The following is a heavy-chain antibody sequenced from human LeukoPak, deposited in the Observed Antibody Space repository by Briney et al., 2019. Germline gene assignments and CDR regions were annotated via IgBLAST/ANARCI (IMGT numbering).Heavy chain of an antibody. Sequence: SVKVSCKASGGTFSIYSISWVRQAPGQGLEWLGRIIPILGIADYAQKFQDRVTITADKSTTTAYMELSSLRSDDTAVYYCARDRSGNYSPFAYRGQGTLVIVSS. CDR2: IIPILGIA. D-gene: IGHD1-26*01. V-gene: IGHV1-69*04. J-gene: IGHJ4*02. CDR1: GGTFSIYS. CDR3: ARDRSGNYSPFAY.